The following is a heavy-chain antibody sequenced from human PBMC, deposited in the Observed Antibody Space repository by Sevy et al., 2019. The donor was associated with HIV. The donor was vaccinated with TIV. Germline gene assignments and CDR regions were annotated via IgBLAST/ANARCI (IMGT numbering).Heavy chain of an antibody. CDR2: IYTSGST. V-gene: IGHV4-4*07. J-gene: IGHJ5*02. CDR1: GGSISSYY. D-gene: IGHD2-2*01. Sequence: SETLSLTCTVSGGSISSYYWSWIRQPAGKGLEWIGRIYTSGSTNYYPSLKSRVTMSVDTSKNQFSLRLSSVTAADTAVYYGASDQYCSSTSCYRFDPWGQGTLVTVSS. CDR3: ASDQYCSSTSCYRFDP.